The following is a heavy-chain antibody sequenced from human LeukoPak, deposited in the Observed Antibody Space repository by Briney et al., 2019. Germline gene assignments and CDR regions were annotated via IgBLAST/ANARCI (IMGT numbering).Heavy chain of an antibody. CDR1: GFIFSSYA. CDR3: ARSPSLYCSSTSCWGATFDI. Sequence: GGSLRLSCAASGFIFSSYAMNWVRQAPGKGLEWVAVISYDGSNKYYADSVKGRFTMSRDNSKNTLYLQTNSLRAEDTAVYYCARSPSLYCSSTSCWGATFDIWGQGTMVTVSS. V-gene: IGHV3-30*04. J-gene: IGHJ3*02. D-gene: IGHD2-2*01. CDR2: ISYDGSNK.